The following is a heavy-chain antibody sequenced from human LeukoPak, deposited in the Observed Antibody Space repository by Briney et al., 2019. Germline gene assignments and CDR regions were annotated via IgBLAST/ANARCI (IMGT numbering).Heavy chain of an antibody. V-gene: IGHV1-8*03. Sequence: ASVKVSCKASGYTFTSYDINWVRQATGQGLEWMGWMNPNSGNTGYAQKFQGRVTITADESTSTAYMELSSLRAEDTAVYYCARGPGGVLRLGELSPTPYYFDYWGQETLVTVSS. J-gene: IGHJ4*02. CDR1: GYTFTSYD. CDR3: ARGPGGVLRLGELSPTPYYFDY. CDR2: MNPNSGNT. D-gene: IGHD3-16*02.